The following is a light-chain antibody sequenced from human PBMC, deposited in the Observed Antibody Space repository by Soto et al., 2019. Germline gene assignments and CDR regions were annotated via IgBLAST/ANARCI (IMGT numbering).Light chain of an antibody. CDR3: QSSDVSGYVV. J-gene: IGLJ2*01. CDR2: ENT. Sequence: NFMLTQPHFVSESPGKTITISCTRTSGSIASSYVQWYQQRPGSSPTTVIYENTQRPSGVPDRFSGSIDSSSNSASLTISGLKTEDEADYYCQSSDVSGYVVFGGGTKLTVL. CDR1: SGSIASSY. V-gene: IGLV6-57*01.